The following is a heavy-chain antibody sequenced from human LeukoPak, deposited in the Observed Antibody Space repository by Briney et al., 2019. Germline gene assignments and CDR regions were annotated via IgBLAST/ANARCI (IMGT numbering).Heavy chain of an antibody. CDR2: ISYDGSNK. J-gene: IGHJ3*02. CDR1: GFTFSSYG. V-gene: IGHV3-30*18. Sequence: GGSLRLSCAASGFTFSSYGMHWVRQAPGKGLEWVAVISYDGSNKYYADSVKGRFTISRDNSKNTLYLQMNSLRAEDTAVYYCAKDIRGYERPLPDAFDIWGQGTMATVSS. D-gene: IGHD3-16*01. CDR3: AKDIRGYERPLPDAFDI.